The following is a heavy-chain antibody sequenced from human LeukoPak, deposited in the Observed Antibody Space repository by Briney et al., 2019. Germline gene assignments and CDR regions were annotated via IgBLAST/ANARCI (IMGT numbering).Heavy chain of an antibody. Sequence: ASVKVSCKASGYTFTSYGISWVRQAPGQGLEWMGWISAYNGNTNYAQKLQGRVTMTTDTPTSTAYMELRSLRSDDTAVYYCARAVVVGPVYYYYYMDVWGKGTTVTVSS. CDR3: ARAVVVGPVYYYYYMDV. CDR2: ISAYNGNT. V-gene: IGHV1-18*01. D-gene: IGHD2-15*01. J-gene: IGHJ6*03. CDR1: GYTFTSYG.